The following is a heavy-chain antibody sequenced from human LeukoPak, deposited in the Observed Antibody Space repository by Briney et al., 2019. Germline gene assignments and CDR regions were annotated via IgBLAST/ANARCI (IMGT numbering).Heavy chain of an antibody. CDR1: GYTFTGYY. CDR2: INPNSGGT. Sequence: ASVKVSCKASGYTFTGYYMHWVRQAPGQGLEWMGWINPNSGGTNYAQKFQGRVTMTRDTSISTAYMELSRLRSDDTAVYYCARAPRYYGFWSGYYSYGMDVWGQGTTVTVSS. CDR3: ARAPRYYGFWSGYYSYGMDV. D-gene: IGHD3-3*01. J-gene: IGHJ6*02. V-gene: IGHV1-2*02.